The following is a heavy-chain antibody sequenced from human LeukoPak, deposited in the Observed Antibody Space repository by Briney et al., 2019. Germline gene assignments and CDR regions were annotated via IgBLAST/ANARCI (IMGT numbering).Heavy chain of an antibody. D-gene: IGHD2-2*01. V-gene: IGHV3-7*01. J-gene: IGHJ4*02. Sequence: GGSLRLSCAASGFTFNTYWMSWVRQAPGKGLGWVAKIKPDGSEKSYVDSVKGRFTISRDNAKNSVYLQMNSLRVEDTAVYYCARGQLADIYWGQGALVTVSS. CDR3: ARGQLADIY. CDR1: GFTFNTYW. CDR2: IKPDGSEK.